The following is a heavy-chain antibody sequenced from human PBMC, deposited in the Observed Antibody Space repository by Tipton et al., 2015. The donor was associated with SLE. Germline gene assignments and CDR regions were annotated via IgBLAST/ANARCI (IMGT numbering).Heavy chain of an antibody. CDR2: IYYSGST. V-gene: IGHV4-39*07. D-gene: IGHD2-21*01. CDR3: ARQGDEHIVVVIAKSWFDP. Sequence: TLSLTCTVSGGSISSSSYYWGWIRQLPGKGLEWIGSIYYSGSTYYNPSLKSRVTISVDTSKNQFSLKLSSVTAADTAVYYCARQGDEHIVVVIAKSWFDPWGQGTLVTVSS. CDR1: GGSISSSSYY. J-gene: IGHJ5*02.